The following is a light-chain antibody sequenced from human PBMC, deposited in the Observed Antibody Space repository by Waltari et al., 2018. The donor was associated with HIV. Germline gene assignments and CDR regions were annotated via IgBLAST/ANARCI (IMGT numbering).Light chain of an antibody. V-gene: IGKV1-13*02. Sequence: AIQLTQSPSSLSASVGDRVTITCRASQDISGALAWYQQKPGKPPKLLIHDASILETGVPSKCSGSGAGADFTLTISSLQPEDFATYYCQQCNSYPLTFGAGTKVEIK. CDR3: QQCNSYPLT. CDR1: QDISGA. CDR2: DAS. J-gene: IGKJ4*01.